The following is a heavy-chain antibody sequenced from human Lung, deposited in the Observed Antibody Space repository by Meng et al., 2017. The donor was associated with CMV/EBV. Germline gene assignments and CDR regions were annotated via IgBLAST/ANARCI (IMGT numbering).Heavy chain of an antibody. V-gene: IGHV4-59*01. J-gene: IGHJ5*02. D-gene: IGHD3-3*01. Sequence: SETLSLXXTVSGGSISSYYWSWIRHPPGQGLEWIGYIYYSGSANYYPSLKSRFTMSVDTSKNQFSLKLSSVTAADTAVYYCARVDGTYDDFWSGSVGSWFDPWGQGTXVNVDS. CDR3: ARVDGTYDDFWSGSVGSWFDP. CDR2: IYYSGSA. CDR1: GGSISSYY.